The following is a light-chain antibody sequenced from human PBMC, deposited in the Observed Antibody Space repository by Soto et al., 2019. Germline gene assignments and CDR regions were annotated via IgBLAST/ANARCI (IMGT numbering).Light chain of an antibody. Sequence: EIVLTQSPGTLSLSPGERATLSCRASQSVSSSYLAWYQQKPGQAPRLLIYGASSRATGIPDRFSGSGSGTDFTLTISRLEPEDFAVYYCHQYDNSPLTFGGGTKVAIK. CDR1: QSVSSSY. V-gene: IGKV3-20*01. CDR3: HQYDNSPLT. CDR2: GAS. J-gene: IGKJ4*01.